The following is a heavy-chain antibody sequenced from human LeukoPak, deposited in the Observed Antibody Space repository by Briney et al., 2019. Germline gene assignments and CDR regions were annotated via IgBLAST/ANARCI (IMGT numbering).Heavy chain of an antibody. CDR1: GGSISSSSYY. J-gene: IGHJ4*02. D-gene: IGHD3-3*01. CDR3: ARRHITIFGVVIANPVDY. CDR2: IYYSGST. Sequence: SETLSLTCTVSGGSISSSSYYWGWIRQPPGKGLEWIGSIYYSGSTYYNPSLKSRVTISVDTSKNQFSLKLSSVTAADTAVYYCARRHITIFGVVIANPVDYWGQGTLVTVSS. V-gene: IGHV4-39*01.